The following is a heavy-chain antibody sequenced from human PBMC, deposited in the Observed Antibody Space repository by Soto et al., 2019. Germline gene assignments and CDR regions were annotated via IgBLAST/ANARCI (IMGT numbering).Heavy chain of an antibody. D-gene: IGHD3-10*01. CDR3: ARDRSAAWFDY. CDR2: IYYVGTT. Sequence: SETLSLTCSVFGASISSYYWSWIRQPPGKGLEWIGYIYYVGTTNYNPSIRSRVTISVDTSQNQFSLKLSSVTAADTAVYYCARDRSAAWFDYWGQGTLVTVSS. J-gene: IGHJ4*02. CDR1: GASISSYY. V-gene: IGHV4-59*12.